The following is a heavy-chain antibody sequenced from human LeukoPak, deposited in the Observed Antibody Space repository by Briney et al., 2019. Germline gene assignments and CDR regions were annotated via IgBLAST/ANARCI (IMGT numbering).Heavy chain of an antibody. V-gene: IGHV4-4*02. D-gene: IGHD2-15*01. Sequence: PSETLSLTCAVSGGSISSSNWWCWVRQPPGKGLEWIGQIYHSGSTNYNPSLKSRVTISVDKSKNQFSLKLRSVTAADTAVYYCARPLSLGYCSGGSCYGRGAWFDRWGQGTLVTVSS. J-gene: IGHJ5*02. CDR1: GGSISSSNW. CDR2: IYHSGST. CDR3: ARPLSLGYCSGGSCYGRGAWFDR.